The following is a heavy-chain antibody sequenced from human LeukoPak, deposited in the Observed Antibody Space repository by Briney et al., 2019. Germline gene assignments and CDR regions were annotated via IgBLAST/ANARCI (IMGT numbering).Heavy chain of an antibody. CDR3: AVLGRYNWNYDV. CDR2: ISAYNGNT. V-gene: IGHV1-18*01. D-gene: IGHD1-7*01. Sequence: ASVKVSCKASGYTFTSYAISWVRQAPGQGLEWMGWISAYNGNTNYAQKLQGRVTMTTDTSTSTAYMELRSLRSDDTAVYYCAVLGRYNWNYDVWGQGTLVTVSS. J-gene: IGHJ4*02. CDR1: GYTFTSYA.